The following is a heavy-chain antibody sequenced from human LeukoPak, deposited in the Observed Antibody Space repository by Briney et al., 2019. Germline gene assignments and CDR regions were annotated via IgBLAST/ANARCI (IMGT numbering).Heavy chain of an antibody. Sequence: KTSETLSLTCTVSGGSISSYYWSWIRQPPGKGLEWIGYIYYSGSTNYNPSLKSRVTISVDTSKNQFPLKLSSVTAADTAVYYCARARAYYYDSSGYYYPESFDYWGQGTLVTVSS. CDR2: IYYSGST. CDR1: GGSISSYY. J-gene: IGHJ4*02. CDR3: ARARAYYYDSSGYYYPESFDY. D-gene: IGHD3-22*01. V-gene: IGHV4-59*01.